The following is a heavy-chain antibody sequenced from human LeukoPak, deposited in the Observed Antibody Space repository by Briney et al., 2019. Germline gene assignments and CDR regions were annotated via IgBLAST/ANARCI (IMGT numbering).Heavy chain of an antibody. CDR1: GGTFSSYA. D-gene: IGHD5-18*01. CDR2: IIPIFGTA. CDR3: AGGYSYGLRLDY. Sequence: SVKVSCKASGGTFSSYAISWVRQAPGQGLEWMGGIIPIFGTANYAQKFQGRVTITADKSTSTAYMELSSLRSEDTAVYYCAGGYSYGLRLDYWGQGTLVTVPS. J-gene: IGHJ4*02. V-gene: IGHV1-69*06.